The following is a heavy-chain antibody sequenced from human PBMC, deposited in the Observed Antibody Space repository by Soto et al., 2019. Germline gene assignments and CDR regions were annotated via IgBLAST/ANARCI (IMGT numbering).Heavy chain of an antibody. CDR1: GYTFTGYY. J-gene: IGHJ5*02. D-gene: IGHD2-15*01. CDR2: INPNSGGT. CDR3: ARGARPDVVVAATPRLWFDP. Sequence: GASVKVSCKASGYTFTGYYMHWVRQAPGQGLEWMGWINPNSGGTNYAQKFQGRVTMTRDTSISTAYMELSRLRSDDTAVYYCARGARPDVVVAATPRLWFDPWGQGTLVTVSS. V-gene: IGHV1-2*02.